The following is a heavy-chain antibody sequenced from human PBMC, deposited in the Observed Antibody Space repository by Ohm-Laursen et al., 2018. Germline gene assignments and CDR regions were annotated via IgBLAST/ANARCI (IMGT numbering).Heavy chain of an antibody. CDR2: IYYSGST. V-gene: IGHV4-59*01. J-gene: IGHJ4*02. Sequence: GTLSLTCTVSGGSISSYYWSWIRQPPGKGLEWIGYIYYSGSTNYNPSLKSRVTISVDTSKNQFSLKLSSVTAADTAVYYCARDLGPMAFDYWGQGTLVTVSS. D-gene: IGHD3-10*01. CDR3: ARDLGPMAFDY. CDR1: GGSISSYY.